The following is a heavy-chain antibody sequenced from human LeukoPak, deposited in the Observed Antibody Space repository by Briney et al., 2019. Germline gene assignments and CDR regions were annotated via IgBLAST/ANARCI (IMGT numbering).Heavy chain of an antibody. Sequence: PGGSLRLSCAASGFTLRSYTMNWVRQAPGKGLEWVSSIGISSNKIYYADSVKGRFIISRDNAKNLLYLQMDSLRAEDTAIYYCARLRWICSGGACFTGFEYWGLGTLVTVSS. CDR2: IGISSNKI. V-gene: IGHV3-21*06. D-gene: IGHD2-8*02. CDR1: GFTLRSYT. J-gene: IGHJ4*02. CDR3: ARLRWICSGGACFTGFEY.